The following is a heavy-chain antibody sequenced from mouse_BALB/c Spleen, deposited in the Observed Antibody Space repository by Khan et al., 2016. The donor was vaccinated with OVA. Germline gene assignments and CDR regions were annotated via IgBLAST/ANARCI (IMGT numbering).Heavy chain of an antibody. J-gene: IGHJ4*01. D-gene: IGHD1-1*01. CDR1: GFTFSSYG. Sequence: EVELVESGGDLVKPGGSLKLSCAASGFTFSSYGMSWVRQTPDKRLEWVAIISTSGRYTYYPDSVKGRFTISRDNAKNTLYLHMSSLKSEDTAMYYCAICLYGSSYDYYAMDYWGQGTSVTVSS. V-gene: IGHV5-6*01. CDR3: AICLYGSSYDYYAMDY. CDR2: ISTSGRYT.